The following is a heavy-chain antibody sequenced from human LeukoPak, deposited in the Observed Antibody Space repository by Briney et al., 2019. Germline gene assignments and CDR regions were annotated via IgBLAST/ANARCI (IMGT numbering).Heavy chain of an antibody. CDR1: GYTFSSYA. CDR3: ARFRSQIVLVPAAMTP. CDR2: INTNTGNS. J-gene: IGHJ4*02. D-gene: IGHD2-2*01. V-gene: IGHV7-4-1*02. Sequence: ASVKVSCKASGYTFSSYAMNWVRQAPGQGLEWMGWINTNTGNSTYVQGFTGRFVFSLDTSVSTAYLQISSLKAEDTAVYYCARFRSQIVLVPAAMTPWGQGILVTVSS.